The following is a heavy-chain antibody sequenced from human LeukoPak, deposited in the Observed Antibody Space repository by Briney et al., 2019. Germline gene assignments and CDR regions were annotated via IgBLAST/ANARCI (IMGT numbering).Heavy chain of an antibody. CDR1: GGSISSGGYY. CDR3: ARDTYYDFWSGYYPP. J-gene: IGHJ1*01. Sequence: SETLSLTCTVSGGSISSGGYYWSWLRQHPGKGLEWSGYIYYSGSTYYNPSLKSRVTITVDTYKNQFSLKLSSVTAADTAVYYCARDTYYDFWSGYYPPWGQGTLVTVSS. CDR2: IYYSGST. D-gene: IGHD3-3*01. V-gene: IGHV4-31*03.